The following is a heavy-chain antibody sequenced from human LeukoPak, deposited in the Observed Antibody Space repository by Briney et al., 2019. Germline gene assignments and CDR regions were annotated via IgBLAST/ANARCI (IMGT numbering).Heavy chain of an antibody. J-gene: IGHJ4*02. Sequence: GGSLRLSCAAPGFTFSSYEMNWVRQAPGKGLEWVSYISSSGSTIYYADSVKGRFTISRDNAKDTLYLQMNSLTAEDTAVYYCARDGGGSSGYYWGLGYWGQGTLVTVSS. CDR3: ARDGGGSSGYYWGLGY. CDR1: GFTFSSYE. V-gene: IGHV3-48*03. CDR2: ISSSGSTI. D-gene: IGHD3-22*01.